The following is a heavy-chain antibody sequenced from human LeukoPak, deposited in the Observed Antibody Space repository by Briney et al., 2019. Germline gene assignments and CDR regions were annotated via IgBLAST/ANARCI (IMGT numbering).Heavy chain of an antibody. CDR1: GFTFSSYS. Sequence: PGGSLRLSCAACGFTFSSYSMNWLRQAPGKGLEWVSSISSSSSYIYYADSVKGRSPISRDNAKNSLYLQMNSLRAEDTAVYYCARESRTGTFDYWGQGTLVTVSS. D-gene: IGHD1-1*01. J-gene: IGHJ4*02. CDR2: ISSSSSYI. V-gene: IGHV3-21*01. CDR3: ARESRTGTFDY.